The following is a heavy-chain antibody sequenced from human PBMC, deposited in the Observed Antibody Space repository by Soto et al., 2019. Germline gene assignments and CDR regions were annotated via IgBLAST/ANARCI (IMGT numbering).Heavy chain of an antibody. V-gene: IGHV4-31*03. CDR2: IYYSGST. Sequence: SEALSLTCTVSGGSISSGGFYWSWIRQHPGKGLEWIGYIYYSGSTYYNPSLKSRVTISVDTSKNQFSLKLRSVTAADTAVYYCATYPQSYAFDIWGQGTMVTVSS. CDR3: ATYPQSYAFDI. D-gene: IGHD6-19*01. CDR1: GGSISSGGFY. J-gene: IGHJ3*02.